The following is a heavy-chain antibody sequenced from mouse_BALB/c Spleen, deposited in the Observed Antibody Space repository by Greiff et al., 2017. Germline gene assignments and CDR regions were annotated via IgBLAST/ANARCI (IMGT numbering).Heavy chain of an antibody. CDR3: NARTTATEDY. Sequence: EVKLMESGAELVRSGASVKLSCTASGFNIKDYYMHWVKQRPEQGLEWIGWIDPENGDTEYAPKFQGKATMTADTSSNTAYLQLSSLTSEDTAVYYCNARTTATEDYWGQGTTLTVSS. D-gene: IGHD1-2*01. J-gene: IGHJ2*01. CDR2: IDPENGDT. CDR1: GFNIKDYY. V-gene: IGHV14-4*02.